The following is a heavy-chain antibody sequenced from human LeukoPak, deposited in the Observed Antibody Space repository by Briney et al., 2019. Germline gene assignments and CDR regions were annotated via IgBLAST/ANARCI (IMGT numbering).Heavy chain of an antibody. CDR1: GGSFSGYY. D-gene: IGHD6-6*01. CDR2: INHSGGT. Sequence: SETLSLTCAVYGGSFSGYYWSWIRQPPGKGLEWIGEINHSGGTNYNPSLKSRVTISVDTSKNQFSLKLSSVTAADTAVYYCARHGHSSSLTVWPGGPTEFDYWGQGTLVTVPS. CDR3: ARHGHSSSLTVWPGGPTEFDY. V-gene: IGHV4-34*01. J-gene: IGHJ4*02.